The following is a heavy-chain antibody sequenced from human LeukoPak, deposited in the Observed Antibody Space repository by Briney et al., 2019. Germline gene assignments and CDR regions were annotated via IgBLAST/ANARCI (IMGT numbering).Heavy chain of an antibody. Sequence: GGSLRLSCAASGFTFDDYGMSWVRQAPGKGLEWVSGINWNGGSTGYADYVKGRFTISRDNAKNSLYLQMNSLRAEETALYYCARGEIGTSGFDYWGQGTLVTVSS. V-gene: IGHV3-20*04. CDR3: ARGEIGTSGFDY. CDR1: GFTFDDYG. D-gene: IGHD1-7*01. CDR2: INWNGGST. J-gene: IGHJ4*02.